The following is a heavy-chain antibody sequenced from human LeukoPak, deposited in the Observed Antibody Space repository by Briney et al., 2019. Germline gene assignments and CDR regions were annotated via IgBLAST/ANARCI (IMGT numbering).Heavy chain of an antibody. V-gene: IGHV3-64D*06. J-gene: IGHJ4*02. CDR2: VTNNGGST. CDR3: VKGHSSGWYYYFDY. D-gene: IGHD6-19*01. CDR1: GFTFSSYA. Sequence: GGSLRLSCSASGFTFSSYAMHWVRQAPGKGLEFVSAVTNNGGSTYYADSVKGRFTISRDNSKNTLYLQMSSLSAEDTAVYYCVKGHSSGWYYYFDYWGQGTLVTASS.